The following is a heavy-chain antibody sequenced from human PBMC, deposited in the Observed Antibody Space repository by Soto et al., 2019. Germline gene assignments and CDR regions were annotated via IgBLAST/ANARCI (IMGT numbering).Heavy chain of an antibody. Sequence: QVQLVESGGGVVQPGRSLRLSCAASGFTFSRYGMHWVRQAPGQGLEWVAVIWYDGSNKYYADSVKGRFTISRDNSKNTLYLQMNSLRAEDTAVYYCARSYGDYGHRHYYGMDVWGQGTTVTVSS. CDR2: IWYDGSNK. CDR1: GFTFSRYG. CDR3: ARSYGDYGHRHYYGMDV. J-gene: IGHJ6*02. V-gene: IGHV3-33*01. D-gene: IGHD4-17*01.